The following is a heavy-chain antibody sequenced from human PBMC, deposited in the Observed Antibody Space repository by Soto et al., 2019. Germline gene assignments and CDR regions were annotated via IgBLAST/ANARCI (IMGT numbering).Heavy chain of an antibody. J-gene: IGHJ4*02. D-gene: IGHD3-16*01. CDR2: ISYNGRNK. CDR1: GFTFSFYA. Sequence: QVQLVESGGDVVQPGRSLRLSCAASGFTFSFYAVHWVRQAPGKGLEWVAVISYNGRNKHYLDSVKGRFTISRDNSQDTLYLQMDSLRPDDTAVYYCARQAKIGDRSQFYFDSWGQGTLVTVSS. V-gene: IGHV3-30*04. CDR3: ARQAKIGDRSQFYFDS.